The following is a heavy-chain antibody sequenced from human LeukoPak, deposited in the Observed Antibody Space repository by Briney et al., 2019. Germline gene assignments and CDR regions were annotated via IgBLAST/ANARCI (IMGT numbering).Heavy chain of an antibody. Sequence: GGSLRLSCAASGFTISPYWMSWARHAPGKGLEWVANIKQDGSEKYYVDSVKGRFAISRDNAKNSVYLQMNGLRAEDTAVYYCARENTAVPGGDCWGQGTLVTVSS. J-gene: IGHJ4*02. D-gene: IGHD5-18*01. CDR3: ARENTAVPGGDC. CDR1: GFTISPYW. CDR2: IKQDGSEK. V-gene: IGHV3-7*01.